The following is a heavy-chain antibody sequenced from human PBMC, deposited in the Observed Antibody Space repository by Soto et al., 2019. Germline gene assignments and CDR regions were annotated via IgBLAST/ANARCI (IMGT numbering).Heavy chain of an antibody. CDR1: GGSISSSSYY. Sequence: SETLSLTCTVSGGSISSSSYYWGWIRQPPGKGLEWIGSIYYSGSTYYNPSLKSRVTISVDTSKNQFSLKLSSVTAADTAVYYCARQGIAPYKWNTRGYYGMDVWGQGTTVTVSS. V-gene: IGHV4-39*01. CDR3: ARQGIAPYKWNTRGYYGMDV. J-gene: IGHJ6*02. D-gene: IGHD1-1*01. CDR2: IYYSGST.